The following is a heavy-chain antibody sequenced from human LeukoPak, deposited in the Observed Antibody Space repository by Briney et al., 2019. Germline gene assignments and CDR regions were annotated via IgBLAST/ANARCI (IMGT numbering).Heavy chain of an antibody. V-gene: IGHV3-21*01. CDR3: ARASFLSGSYGY. CDR1: GFTFSSYS. D-gene: IGHD3-10*01. CDR2: ISSSSSYI. J-gene: IGHJ4*02. Sequence: GGSLRLSCAASGFTFSSYSMNWVRQAPGKGLEWVSSISSSSSYIYYADSVKGRFTISRDNAKNSLYLQMNSLRAEDTAVYYCARASFLSGSYGYWGQGTLVSVSS.